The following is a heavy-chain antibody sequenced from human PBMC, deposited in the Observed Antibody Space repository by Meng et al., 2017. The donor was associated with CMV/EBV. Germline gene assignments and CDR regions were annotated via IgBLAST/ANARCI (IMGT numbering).Heavy chain of an antibody. D-gene: IGHD1-26*01. Sequence: GESLKISCAASGFTVSSNYMSWVRQAPGKGLEWVANIKQDGSEKYYVDSVKGRFTISRDNAKNSLYLQMNSLRAEDTAVYYCAGGQWELLFDYWGQGTLDTVSS. CDR3: AGGQWELLFDY. V-gene: IGHV3-7*04. CDR2: IKQDGSEK. CDR1: GFTVSSNY. J-gene: IGHJ4*02.